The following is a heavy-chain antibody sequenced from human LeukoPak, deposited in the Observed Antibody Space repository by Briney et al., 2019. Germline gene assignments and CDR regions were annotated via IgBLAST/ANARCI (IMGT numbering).Heavy chain of an antibody. J-gene: IGHJ4*02. D-gene: IGHD3-10*01. CDR3: ARSEYYGSGSFDY. CDR2: INPNSGST. V-gene: IGHV1-46*01. CDR1: GYTFTSHY. Sequence: ASVKVSCKASGYTFTSHYINWVRRAPGQGLEWMGIINPNSGSTDYAQKFRGRVILTRDTSTSTFYMELSSLRSEDTAVYYCARSEYYGSGSFDYWGQRTLVTVSS.